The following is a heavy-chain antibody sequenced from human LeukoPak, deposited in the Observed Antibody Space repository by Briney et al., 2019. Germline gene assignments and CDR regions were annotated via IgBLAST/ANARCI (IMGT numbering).Heavy chain of an antibody. V-gene: IGHV1-2*02. CDR3: AGGGGLRDGYNLDY. J-gene: IGHJ4*02. D-gene: IGHD5-24*01. CDR2: INPNSGGT. CDR1: GYTFTGYY. Sequence: GASVNVSCKASGYTFTGYYIHWVRQAPRQGLEWMGWINPNSGGTNYAQKFQGRVTMTRDTSISTAYVELSRLRSDDTAVYYCAGGGGLRDGYNLDYWGQGTLVTVSS.